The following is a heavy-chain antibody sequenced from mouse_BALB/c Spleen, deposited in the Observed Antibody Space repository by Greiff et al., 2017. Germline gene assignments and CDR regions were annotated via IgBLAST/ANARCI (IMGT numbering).Heavy chain of an antibody. V-gene: IGHV3-2*02. CDR1: GYSITSDYA. J-gene: IGHJ1*01. Sequence: EVKLMESGPGLVKPSQSLSLTCTVTGYSITSDYAWNWIRQFPGNKLEWMGYISYSGSTSYNPSLKSRISITRDTSKNQFFLQLNSVTTEDTATYYCARSGYYGYGWYFDVWGAGTTVTVSS. D-gene: IGHD1-2*01. CDR3: ARSGYYGYGWYFDV. CDR2: ISYSGST.